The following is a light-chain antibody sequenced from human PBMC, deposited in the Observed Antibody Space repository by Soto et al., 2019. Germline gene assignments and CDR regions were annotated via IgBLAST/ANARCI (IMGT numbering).Light chain of an antibody. CDR1: QSVSND. CDR3: QQRSKWPPT. V-gene: IGKV3-11*01. CDR2: EAS. Sequence: EIVLTQSPVTLSVSPGERATLSCRASQSVSNDLGWYQQKPGQAPRLLIYEASNRATGIPARFSGSGSGTDFTLTISGLDHEDSAIYFCQQRSKWPPTFGQGTRLEL. J-gene: IGKJ5*01.